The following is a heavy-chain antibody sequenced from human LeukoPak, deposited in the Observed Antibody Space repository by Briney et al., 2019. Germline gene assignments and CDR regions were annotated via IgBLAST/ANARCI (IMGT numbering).Heavy chain of an antibody. CDR2: ISDTDGTS. J-gene: IGHJ6*04. D-gene: IGHD3-10*02. Sequence: GGSLRLSCAASGLTFSNYAMTWVRQAPGKGLEWVSTISDTDGTSYYADSVKGRFTISRDNAKNSLYLQMNSLRAEDTAVYYCAELGITMIGGVWGKGTTVTISS. CDR3: AELGITMIGGV. CDR1: GLTFSNYA. V-gene: IGHV3-23*01.